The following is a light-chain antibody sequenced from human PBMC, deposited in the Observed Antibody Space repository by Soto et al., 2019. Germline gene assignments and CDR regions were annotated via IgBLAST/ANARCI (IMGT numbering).Light chain of an antibody. Sequence: DIQMTQSPSSLSASVGDRVTITCRASQSISSYVNWYQQKPGTAPKLLIYAASSLQSGVPSRFSGSGSGTDLTLTISRLQTEDCETYYCQQSYSTPRTCGQGTKVEIK. CDR1: QSISSY. V-gene: IGKV1-39*01. CDR2: AAS. J-gene: IGKJ1*01. CDR3: QQSYSTPRT.